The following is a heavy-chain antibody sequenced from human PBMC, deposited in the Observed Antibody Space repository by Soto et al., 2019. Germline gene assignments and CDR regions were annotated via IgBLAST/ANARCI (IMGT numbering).Heavy chain of an antibody. CDR1: GGTFSSYA. V-gene: IGHV1-69*06. Sequence: QVQLVQSGAEVKKPGSSVKVSCKASGGTFSSYAISWVRQAPGQGLEWMGGIIPICGTANYAQKLQGRVTITADKSTSTAYMELSSLRSEDTAVYYCARDAPLHGSGRGGKDVWGQGTTVNVSS. CDR2: IIPICGTA. CDR3: ARDAPLHGSGRGGKDV. D-gene: IGHD3-10*01. J-gene: IGHJ6*02.